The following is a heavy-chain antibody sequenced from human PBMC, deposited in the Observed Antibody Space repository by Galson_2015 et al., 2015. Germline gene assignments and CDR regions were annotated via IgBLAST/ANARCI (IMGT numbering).Heavy chain of an antibody. V-gene: IGHV3-48*02. J-gene: IGHJ4*02. Sequence: SLRLSCAASGFTFSSYAMSWVRQAPGKGLEWVSYISSSSSTIYYADSVKGRFTISRDNAKNSLYLQMNSLRDEDTAVYYCARAANHHYYDRWVSLDYWGQGTLVTVSS. CDR3: ARAANHHYYDRWVSLDY. CDR1: GFTFSSYA. CDR2: ISSSSSTI. D-gene: IGHD3-22*01.